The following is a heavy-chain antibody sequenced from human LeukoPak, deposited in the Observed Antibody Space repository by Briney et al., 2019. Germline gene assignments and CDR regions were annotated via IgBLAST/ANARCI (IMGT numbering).Heavy chain of an antibody. Sequence: GTSLRLPCAASGFAFYTYGLHWVRQAPGGGLEWVAVIWYDGRYKYYADSVKGRFTISRDNSKNMVYLQMNSLRAEDTAVYYCARAGGISGEYYYYGMDTWGQGTTVTVSS. J-gene: IGHJ6*02. CDR1: GFAFYTYG. D-gene: IGHD3-10*01. V-gene: IGHV3-33*01. CDR3: ARAGGISGEYYYYGMDT. CDR2: IWYDGRYK.